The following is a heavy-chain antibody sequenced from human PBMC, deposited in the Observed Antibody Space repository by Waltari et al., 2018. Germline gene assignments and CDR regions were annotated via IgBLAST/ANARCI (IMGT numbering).Heavy chain of an antibody. J-gene: IGHJ5*02. D-gene: IGHD5-18*01. Sequence: QLQLQESGPGLVKPSETLSLTCTVSGGSISSGPYYLGWIRHPPEKGLEWIGSFHHGGNTFYNPSRKGRVTISVDRSSNQFSLKLYSLTAADTAVYYWARHGGESYGYLWVDPWGQGTLVTVSS. V-gene: IGHV4-39*01. CDR3: ARHGGESYGYLWVDP. CDR2: FHHGGNT. CDR1: GGSISSGPYY.